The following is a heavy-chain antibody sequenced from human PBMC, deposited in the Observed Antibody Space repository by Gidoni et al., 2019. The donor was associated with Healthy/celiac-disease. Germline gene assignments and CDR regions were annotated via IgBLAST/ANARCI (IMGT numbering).Heavy chain of an antibody. J-gene: IGHJ4*02. Sequence: QVQLVKSGAEVKKPGASVKVSCKAAGYTFNSYDINCVRQATGQGLEWMGWMNPNSGNTGYAQKFQVRVTMTRNTSISTADMVLSSLRSEDTAVYYCARGIAAAVNDYWGQGTLVTVSS. CDR3: ARGIAAAVNDY. D-gene: IGHD6-13*01. CDR1: GYTFNSYD. CDR2: MNPNSGNT. V-gene: IGHV1-8*01.